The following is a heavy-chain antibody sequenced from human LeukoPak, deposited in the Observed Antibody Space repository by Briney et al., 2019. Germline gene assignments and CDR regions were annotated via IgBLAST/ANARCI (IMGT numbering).Heavy chain of an antibody. CDR3: ARGDFESGSYNDAFDI. CDR2: IKPDGSEK. D-gene: IGHD1-26*01. CDR1: GFIFSGYW. Sequence: GGSLRLSCAASGFIFSGYWMSWVRQAPGKGLEWVANIKPDGSEKYSVDSVKGRFTISRDNAKNSLYLQMNSLRAEDTAVYYCARGDFESGSYNDAFDIWGQGTMVTVS. J-gene: IGHJ3*02. V-gene: IGHV3-7*01.